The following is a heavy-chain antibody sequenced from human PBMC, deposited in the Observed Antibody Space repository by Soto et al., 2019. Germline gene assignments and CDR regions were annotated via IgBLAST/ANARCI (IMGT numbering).Heavy chain of an antibody. CDR1: GGTFSSYA. J-gene: IGHJ5*02. CDR3: ARLTSSGWYVGAWFDP. CDR2: IIPIFGTA. Sequence: QVQLVQSGAEVKKPGSSVKVSCTASGGTFSSYAIRWVRQAPGQGLEWMGGIIPIFGTANYAQKFQGRVTITADESTSTAYMELSSLRSEDTAVYYCARLTSSGWYVGAWFDPWGQGTLVTVSS. D-gene: IGHD6-19*01. V-gene: IGHV1-69*01.